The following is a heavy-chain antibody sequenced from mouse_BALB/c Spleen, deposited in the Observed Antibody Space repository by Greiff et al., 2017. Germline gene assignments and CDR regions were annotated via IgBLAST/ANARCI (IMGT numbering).Heavy chain of an antibody. J-gene: IGHJ1*01. CDR2: IDPANGNT. CDR1: GFNIKDTY. CDR3: ATLTGVDWYFDV. D-gene: IGHD4-1*01. Sequence: EVQLVESGAELVKPGASVKLSCTASGFNIKDTYMHWVKQRPEQGLEWIGRIDPANGNTKYDPKFQGKATITADTSSNTAYLQLSSLTPEDTAVYYCATLTGVDWYFDVWGAGTTVTVSS. V-gene: IGHV14-3*02.